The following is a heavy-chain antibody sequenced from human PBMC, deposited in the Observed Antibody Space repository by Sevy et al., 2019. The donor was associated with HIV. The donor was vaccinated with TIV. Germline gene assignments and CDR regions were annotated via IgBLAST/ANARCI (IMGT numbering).Heavy chain of an antibody. D-gene: IGHD3-16*01. Sequence: SQTLSLTCAISGDSVSINSAAWNWIRQSPSRGLEWLGRTYYRSKWYNDYAVSVKSRITINPDTSKNQFALQLNSVTPEDTAVYYCARDRPRVGPTRLGGFDYWGQGTLVTVSS. CDR1: GDSVSINSAA. J-gene: IGHJ4*02. CDR3: ARDRPRVGPTRLGGFDY. CDR2: TYYRSKWYN. V-gene: IGHV6-1*01.